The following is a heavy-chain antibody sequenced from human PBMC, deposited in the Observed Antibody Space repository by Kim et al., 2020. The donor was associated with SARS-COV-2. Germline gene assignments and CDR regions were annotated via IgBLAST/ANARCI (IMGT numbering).Heavy chain of an antibody. J-gene: IGHJ6*02. CDR2: INHSGST. Sequence: SETLSLTCAVYGGSFSGYYWSWIRQPPGKGLEWIGEINHSGSTNYNPSLKSRVTISVDTSKNQFSLKLSSVTASATAVYYCARGLTVTRFYYYYYGMDVWGQGTTVT. V-gene: IGHV4-34*01. D-gene: IGHD4-17*01. CDR1: GGSFSGYY. CDR3: ARGLTVTRFYYYYYGMDV.